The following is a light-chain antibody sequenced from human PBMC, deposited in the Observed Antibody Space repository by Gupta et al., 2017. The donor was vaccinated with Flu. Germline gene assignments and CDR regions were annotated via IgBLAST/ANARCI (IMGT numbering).Light chain of an antibody. CDR2: EVS. Sequence: QSALTQPPSASGSPGHSVTISCTGTRSDIGTYNYVSWYQQHPGNAPKVIIYEVSKRPSGVPDRFSASKSGNTASLIVTGLQAEDEADYYCSSFAGSNNHVFGTGTRVTVL. CDR1: RSDIGTYNY. CDR3: SSFAGSNNHV. V-gene: IGLV2-8*01. J-gene: IGLJ1*01.